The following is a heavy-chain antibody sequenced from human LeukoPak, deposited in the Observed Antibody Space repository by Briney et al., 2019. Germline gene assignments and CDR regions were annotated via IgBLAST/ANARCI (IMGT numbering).Heavy chain of an antibody. D-gene: IGHD3-10*01. V-gene: IGHV3-74*01. CDR3: ARGADHGGSYYPN. CDR2: MKTDGTRI. Sequence: GGSLRLSCAASGFRFSNSWMYWVRQGPGKGPVWVSRMKTDGTRIEYADSVKGRFTISRDNAKNTLFLQMSSLRVEDTAVYYCARGADHGGSYYPNWGQGTRVTVSS. J-gene: IGHJ4*02. CDR1: GFRFSNSW.